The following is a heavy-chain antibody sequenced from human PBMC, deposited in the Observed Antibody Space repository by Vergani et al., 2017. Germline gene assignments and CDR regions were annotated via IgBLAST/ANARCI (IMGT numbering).Heavy chain of an antibody. CDR3: ARVDTAMVHDYYYGMDV. J-gene: IGHJ6*02. Sequence: QVQLVQSGAEVKKPGSSVKVSCKASGGTFSSYTISWVRQAPGQGLEWMGRIIPIRGIANYAQKFQGRVTITADKSTSNAYMELSSLRSEDTAVYYCARVDTAMVHDYYYGMDVWGQGTTVTVSS. V-gene: IGHV1-69*02. D-gene: IGHD5-18*01. CDR1: GGTFSSYT. CDR2: IIPIRGIA.